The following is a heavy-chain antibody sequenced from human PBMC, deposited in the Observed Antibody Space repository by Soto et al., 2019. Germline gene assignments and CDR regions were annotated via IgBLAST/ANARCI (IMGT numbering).Heavy chain of an antibody. J-gene: IGHJ3*02. D-gene: IGHD2-21*01. CDR3: ARQLVVIDAFDI. CDR1: GGSITSGDYY. CDR2: IYYSGST. V-gene: IGHV4-30-4*01. Sequence: QVQLQESGPGLVKPSQTLSLTCTVSGGSITSGDYYWTWIRQPPGKGLEWIGYIYYSGSTYYNPSLKTRVTMSVDTSKNQFSLKLSSVTAADTAVYYCARQLVVIDAFDIWGQGTMVTVSS.